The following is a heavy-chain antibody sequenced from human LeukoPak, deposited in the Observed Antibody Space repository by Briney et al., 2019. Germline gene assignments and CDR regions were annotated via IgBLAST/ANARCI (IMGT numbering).Heavy chain of an antibody. CDR2: ISYDGSNK. CDR1: GFTFSSYG. J-gene: IGHJ6*03. D-gene: IGHD6-19*01. V-gene: IGHV3-30*03. Sequence: PGGSLRLSCAASGFTFSSYGMHWVRQAPGKGLEWVAVISYDGSNKYYAGSVKGRFTIARDNSKNTLYLQMNSLRAEDTAVYYCARGVVGGYSSGWYGDYYYYMDVWGKGTTVTVS. CDR3: ARGVVGGYSSGWYGDYYYYMDV.